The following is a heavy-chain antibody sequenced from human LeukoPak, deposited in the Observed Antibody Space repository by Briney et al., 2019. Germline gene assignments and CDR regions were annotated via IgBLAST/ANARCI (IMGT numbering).Heavy chain of an antibody. V-gene: IGHV3-48*04. CDR3: AKSTAGPYCSGDSCPPTLTPFDS. D-gene: IGHD2-21*02. CDR2: ISNSSSTI. Sequence: GGSLRPSCAAPGFTLSSFSMNWVGQPQGKGLEWFSNISNSSSTIYYAASVKGRFTMSRDNAKNSLYLQMNSLRAEDTAVYYCAKSTAGPYCSGDSCPPTLTPFDSWGQGTLVTVSS. J-gene: IGHJ5*01. CDR1: GFTLSSFS.